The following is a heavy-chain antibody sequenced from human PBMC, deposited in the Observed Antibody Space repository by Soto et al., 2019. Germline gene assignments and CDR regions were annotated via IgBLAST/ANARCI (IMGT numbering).Heavy chain of an antibody. Sequence: GASVKVSCKASGGTFSSYAISWVRQAPGQGLEWMGGIIPIIGTANYAQKFQGRVTITADESTSTAYMELSSLRSEDTAVYYCATTMVRGVIRRTFYYYYGMDVWGQGTTVTVSS. CDR3: ATTMVRGVIRRTFYYYYGMDV. V-gene: IGHV1-69*13. D-gene: IGHD3-10*01. J-gene: IGHJ6*02. CDR2: IIPIIGTA. CDR1: GGTFSSYA.